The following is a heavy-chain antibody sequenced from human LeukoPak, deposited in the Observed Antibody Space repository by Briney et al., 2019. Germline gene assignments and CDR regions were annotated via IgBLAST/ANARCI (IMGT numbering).Heavy chain of an antibody. V-gene: IGHV3-21*01. CDR3: ARGSGYDPLDY. CDR2: IISSRSYI. Sequence: GGSLRLSCAASGFTFSSYSMNWVRQAPGKGLQWVSSIISSRSYIYYADSVKGRFTISRDNAKNSLYLQMNSLRAEDTAVYYCARGSGYDPLDYWGQGTLVTVSS. CDR1: GFTFSSYS. D-gene: IGHD5-12*01. J-gene: IGHJ4*02.